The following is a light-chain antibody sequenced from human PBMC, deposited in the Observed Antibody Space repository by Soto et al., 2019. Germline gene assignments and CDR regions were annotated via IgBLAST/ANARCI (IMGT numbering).Light chain of an antibody. J-gene: IGLJ2*01. CDR3: LSYTSSSTPV. CDR1: SSDVGGYNY. V-gene: IGLV2-14*01. Sequence: QSVLTQPASVSGSPGQSITISCTGTSSDVGGYNYVSWYQQHAGKAPKLVLYEVSNRPSGVSNRFSGSKSGNTASLTISGLQTEDEADYYCLSYTSSSTPVFGGGTKVTVL. CDR2: EVS.